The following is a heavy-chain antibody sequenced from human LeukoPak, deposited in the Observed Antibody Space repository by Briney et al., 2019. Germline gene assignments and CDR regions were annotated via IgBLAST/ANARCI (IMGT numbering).Heavy chain of an antibody. D-gene: IGHD2-8*01. V-gene: IGHV1-8*01. CDR1: GYTFTSYD. CDR3: ARGKLSRQRCTNGVCHGFDP. J-gene: IGHJ5*02. CDR2: MNPNSGNT. Sequence: ASVKVSCKASGYTFTSYDINWVRQATGQGLEWMGWMNPNSGNTGYAQKFQGRVTMTRNTSISTAYMELSSLRSEDTAVYYCARGKLSRQRCTNGVCHGFDPWGQGTLVTVSS.